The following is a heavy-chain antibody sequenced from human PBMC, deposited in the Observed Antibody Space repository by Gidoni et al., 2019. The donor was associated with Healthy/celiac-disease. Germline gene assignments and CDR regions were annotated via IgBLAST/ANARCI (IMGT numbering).Heavy chain of an antibody. CDR2: IKQDGSEK. CDR3: ARGLNCSSTSCYASYFDY. J-gene: IGHJ4*02. D-gene: IGHD2-2*01. V-gene: IGHV3-7*04. CDR1: GFTCSSYW. Sequence: EVQLVESGGGLVQPGGSLRLACAASGFTCSSYWISWVRQAPGKGLEWVANIKQDGSEKYYVDSVKGRFTISRDNAKNSLYLQMNSLRAEDTAVYYCARGLNCSSTSCYASYFDYWGQGTLVTVSS.